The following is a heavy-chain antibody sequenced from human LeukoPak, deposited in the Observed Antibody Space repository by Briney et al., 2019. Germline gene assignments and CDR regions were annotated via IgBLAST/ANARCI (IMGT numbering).Heavy chain of an antibody. D-gene: IGHD6-19*01. CDR1: GGSFSGYY. J-gene: IGHJ4*02. Sequence: PSETLSLTCAVYGGSFSGYYWSWIRQPPGKGLEWIGEINHSGSTNYNPSLKSRVTTSVDTSKNQFSLKLSSVTAADTAVYYCARVYSSGWYRINYWGQGTLVTVSP. V-gene: IGHV4-34*01. CDR2: INHSGST. CDR3: ARVYSSGWYRINY.